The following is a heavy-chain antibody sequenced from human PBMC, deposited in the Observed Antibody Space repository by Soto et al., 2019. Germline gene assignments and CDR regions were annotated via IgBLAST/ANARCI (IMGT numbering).Heavy chain of an antibody. J-gene: IGHJ4*02. CDR2: MPLHRNKK. Sequence: PGGPLRLSCPESGFTLKNYGMHWVRQAPGKGLEWVALMPLHRNKKSYVDSMKGRFTISRDNSKSTVYLQMNSLGVEDTAIYYCARVSFDCSGGSCYILDYWGQGTRVTV. V-gene: IGHV3-30*02. CDR1: GFTLKNYG. CDR3: ARVSFDCSGGSCYILDY. D-gene: IGHD2-15*01.